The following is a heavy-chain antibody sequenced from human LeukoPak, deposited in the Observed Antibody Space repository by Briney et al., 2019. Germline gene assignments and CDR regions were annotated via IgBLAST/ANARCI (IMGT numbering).Heavy chain of an antibody. CDR1: GFTFSSYA. CDR2: ISYDGSNK. Sequence: GGSLRLSCAASGFTFSSYAMHWVRQAPGKGLEWVAVISYDGSNKYYADSVRGRFSISRDSSKNTVYLQMNSLRDEDTAVYYCARARPWDSSRSYYFGMDVWGHGTTVTVSS. CDR3: ARARPWDSSRSYYFGMDV. D-gene: IGHD3-22*01. V-gene: IGHV3-30-3*01. J-gene: IGHJ6*02.